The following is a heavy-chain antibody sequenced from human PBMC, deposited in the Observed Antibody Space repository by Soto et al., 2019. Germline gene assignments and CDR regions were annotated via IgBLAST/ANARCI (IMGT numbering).Heavy chain of an antibody. CDR2: IYPGDSDT. D-gene: IGHD6-13*01. CDR1: GYKVSTWHNFTSYW. Sequence: PGESLKISCLGSGYKVSTWHNFTSYWIAWVRQMPGEGLEWMGIIYPGDSDTRYSPSFQGQVTISADKSINSVYLQWSSLKASDTATYYCARHVDSSSIDYWGQGTLVTVSS. V-gene: IGHV5-51*01. CDR3: ARHVDSSSIDY. J-gene: IGHJ4*02.